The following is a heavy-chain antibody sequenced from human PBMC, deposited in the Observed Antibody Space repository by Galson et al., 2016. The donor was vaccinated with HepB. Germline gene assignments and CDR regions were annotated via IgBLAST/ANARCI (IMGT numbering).Heavy chain of an antibody. D-gene: IGHD6-19*01. Sequence: SLRLSCAASGFTFSSYAINWVRQAPGKGLEWVSVISGSGGNTYYADSVKGRFIISRDNSKNTLYLQMNSLRAEDTAVYYCAKAQSSGWYDFDYWGQGTRVTVSS. J-gene: IGHJ4*02. V-gene: IGHV3-23*01. CDR2: ISGSGGNT. CDR3: AKAQSSGWYDFDY. CDR1: GFTFSSYA.